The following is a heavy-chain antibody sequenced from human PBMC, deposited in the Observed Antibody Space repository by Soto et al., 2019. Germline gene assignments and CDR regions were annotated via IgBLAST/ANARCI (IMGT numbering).Heavy chain of an antibody. J-gene: IGHJ6*02. CDR1: GGSISSGGYY. D-gene: IGHD4-17*01. CDR2: IYYSGST. CDR3: ARDRVTVTTSSGTAPIYYYYGMDV. Sequence: PSETLSLTCAVSGGSISSGGYYWSWIRQHPGKGLEWIGYIYYSGSTYYNPSLKSQVTISVDKSKNQFSLKLSSVTAADTAVYYCARDRVTVTTSSGTAPIYYYYGMDVWGQGTTVTVSS. V-gene: IGHV4-31*11.